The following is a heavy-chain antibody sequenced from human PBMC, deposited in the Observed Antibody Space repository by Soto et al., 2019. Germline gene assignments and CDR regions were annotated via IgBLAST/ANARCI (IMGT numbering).Heavy chain of an antibody. CDR1: GGSISSYY. Sequence: QVQLQESGPGLVKPSETLSLTCTVSGGSISSYYWSWIRQPAGKGLEWIGRIYTSGSTNYNPSLKSRVTMSVDTSKNQFSLKLSSVTATDTAVYYCARDGVLRGGYYFDYWGQGTLVTVSS. CDR3: ARDGVLRGGYYFDY. J-gene: IGHJ4*02. D-gene: IGHD4-17*01. V-gene: IGHV4-4*07. CDR2: IYTSGST.